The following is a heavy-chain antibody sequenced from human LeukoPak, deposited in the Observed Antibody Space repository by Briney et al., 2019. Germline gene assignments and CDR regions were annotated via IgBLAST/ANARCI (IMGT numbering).Heavy chain of an antibody. J-gene: IGHJ6*03. V-gene: IGHV4-4*07. CDR2: IYTSGST. CDR3: ARDLGYYYYMDV. CDR1: GGPISSYH. Sequence: SETLSLTCTVSGGPISSYHWSWIRQPAGKGLEWVGRIYTSGSTNYNPSLKSRVTMSVDTSKNQFSLKLSSVTAADTAVYYCARDLGYYYYMDVWGKGTTVTVSS.